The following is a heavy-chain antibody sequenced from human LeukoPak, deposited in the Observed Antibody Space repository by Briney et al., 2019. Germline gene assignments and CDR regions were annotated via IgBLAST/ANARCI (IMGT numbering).Heavy chain of an antibody. Sequence: GGSLRLSCASSGFTLSGCVLLWVRQASGRGLEWVGRISSKADNDATAYAASVKGGFTISRDDSRNTAYLQMNSLKTEDTAMYYCTIGVYWGQGTLVTVSS. J-gene: IGHJ4*02. CDR3: TIGVY. V-gene: IGHV3-73*01. CDR1: GFTLSGCV. CDR2: ISSKADNDAT.